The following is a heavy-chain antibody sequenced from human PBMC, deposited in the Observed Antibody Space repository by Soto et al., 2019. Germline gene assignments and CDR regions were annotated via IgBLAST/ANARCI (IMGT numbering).Heavy chain of an antibody. D-gene: IGHD3-3*01. CDR1: GYSFTSYG. Sequence: ASVKVSCKASGYSFTSYGINWVRQAPGQGLEWVGWITVYNGQTKYAQNFQGRATMTTESPTSTAYLELTSLGSDDTAVYYCARAEVEPRFYGMDVWGQGTTVTVSS. CDR2: ITVYNGQT. V-gene: IGHV1-18*04. CDR3: ARAEVEPRFYGMDV. J-gene: IGHJ6*02.